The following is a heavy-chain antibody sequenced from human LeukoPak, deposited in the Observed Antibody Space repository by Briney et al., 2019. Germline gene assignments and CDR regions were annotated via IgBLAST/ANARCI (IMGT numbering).Heavy chain of an antibody. CDR1: GFTVSSNY. CDR3: ARGITMVRGVINSDY. Sequence: GGSLRLSCAASGFTVSSNYMSWVRQAPGKGLEWVAYIRNDGGSRMYADSVKGRFTISRDNSKNTLYLQMNSLRAEDTAVYYCARGITMVRGVINSDYWGQGTLVTVSS. CDR2: IRNDGGSR. D-gene: IGHD3-10*01. J-gene: IGHJ4*02. V-gene: IGHV3-30*02.